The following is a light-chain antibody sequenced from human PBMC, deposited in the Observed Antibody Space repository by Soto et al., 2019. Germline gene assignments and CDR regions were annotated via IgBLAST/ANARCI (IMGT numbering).Light chain of an antibody. CDR1: ESVSRNY. J-gene: IGKJ2*01. Sequence: EVVLTQSPGTLSLSPGERATLSCRASESVSRNYLAWYQQRPGQAPRLLIYATFTRVTGIPDRFSGSGSGTDFTLTISRLEPEDVAVYYCQQYGRSLFTFGQGTKLDIK. CDR3: QQYGRSLFT. V-gene: IGKV3-20*01. CDR2: ATF.